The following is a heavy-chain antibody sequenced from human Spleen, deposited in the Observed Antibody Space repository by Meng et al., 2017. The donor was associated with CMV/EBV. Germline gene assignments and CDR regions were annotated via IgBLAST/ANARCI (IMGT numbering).Heavy chain of an antibody. D-gene: IGHD1-14*01. CDR3: AKLGWYKVAPYYFDY. V-gene: IGHV3-23*01. CDR1: GFTFSSYS. Sequence: GESLKISCAASGFTFSSYSMNWVRQAPGKGLEWVSGISGSGGTTYYADSVTGRFTISRDNSRNTLYLQMNSLSAEDTAVYFCAKLGWYKVAPYYFDYWGPPSLFTVSS. CDR2: ISGSGGTT. J-gene: IGHJ4*01.